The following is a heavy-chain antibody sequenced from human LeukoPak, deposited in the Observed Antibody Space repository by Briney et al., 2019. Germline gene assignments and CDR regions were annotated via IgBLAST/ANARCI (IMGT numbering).Heavy chain of an antibody. J-gene: IGHJ5*02. CDR1: AFTFISYA. CDR3: AKGSGINHYHWIDP. D-gene: IGHD1-14*01. CDR2: ISGSGGST. Sequence: PGGYLRLSCAASAFTFISYAMNWVRQAPGKGLEWVSGISGSGGSTYYADSVKGRFTISRDNSKNTLYLQMDSLRAEDTALYYCAKGSGINHYHWIDPWGQGTLVTVSA. V-gene: IGHV3-23*01.